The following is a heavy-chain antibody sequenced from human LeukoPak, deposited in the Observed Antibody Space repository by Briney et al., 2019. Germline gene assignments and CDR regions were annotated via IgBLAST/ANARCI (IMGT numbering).Heavy chain of an antibody. CDR1: GGSFSAYY. CDR3: ARNGGNSDFDY. Sequence: PSETLSLTCAVYGGSFSAYYWSWVRQPPGKGLEWIGEIYHSGSTNYNPSLKSRVTMLLDKSKNQFSLKLSSVTAADTAVYYCARNGGNSDFDYWGQGTLVTVSS. J-gene: IGHJ4*02. V-gene: IGHV4-34*01. CDR2: IYHSGST. D-gene: IGHD4-23*01.